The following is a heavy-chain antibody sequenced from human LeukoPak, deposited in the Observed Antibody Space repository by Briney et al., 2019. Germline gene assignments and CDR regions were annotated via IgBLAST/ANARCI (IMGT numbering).Heavy chain of an antibody. CDR1: GFTFSSYW. Sequence: PGGSLRLSCAASGFTFSSYWMSWVRQAPGKGLEWVANIKQDGSEKYYVDSVKGRFTISRDNAKNSLYLLMNSLRAEDTAVYYCASWSRDGYNRLDYWGQGTLVTVSS. V-gene: IGHV3-7*01. D-gene: IGHD5-24*01. CDR3: ASWSRDGYNRLDY. J-gene: IGHJ4*02. CDR2: IKQDGSEK.